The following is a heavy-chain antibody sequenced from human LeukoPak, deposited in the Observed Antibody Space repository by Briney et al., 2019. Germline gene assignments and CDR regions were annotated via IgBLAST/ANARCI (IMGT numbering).Heavy chain of an antibody. J-gene: IGHJ4*02. CDR3: ARETGTSYYFDY. CDR2: IKQDGSEK. CDR1: GFTFSSYW. D-gene: IGHD1-7*01. V-gene: IGHV3-7*01. Sequence: GGSLRLSCATSGFTFSSYWMSWVRQAPGTGLEWVANIKQDGSEKYYVDSVKGRFTISRDNAKNSLYLQMNSLRAEDTAVYYCARETGTSYYFDYWGQGTLVTVSS.